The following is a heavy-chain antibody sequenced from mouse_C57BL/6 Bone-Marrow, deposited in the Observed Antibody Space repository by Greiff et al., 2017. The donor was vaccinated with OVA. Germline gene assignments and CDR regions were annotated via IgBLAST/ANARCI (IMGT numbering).Heavy chain of an antibody. CDR1: GYAFSSYW. CDR2: IYPGDGDT. Sequence: VKLMESGAELVKPGASVKISCKASGYAFSSYWMNWVKQRPGKGLEWIGQIYPGDGDTNYNGKFKGKATLTADKSSSTAYMQLSSLTSEDSAVYFCALTGRMDYWGQGTSVTVSS. D-gene: IGHD4-1*01. CDR3: ALTGRMDY. J-gene: IGHJ4*01. V-gene: IGHV1-80*01.